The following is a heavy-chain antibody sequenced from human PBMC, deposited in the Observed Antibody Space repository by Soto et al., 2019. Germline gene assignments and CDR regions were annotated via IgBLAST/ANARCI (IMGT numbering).Heavy chain of an antibody. CDR3: ARGGGSTKVDY. D-gene: IGHD2-2*01. CDR2: TSNSGST. V-gene: IGHV4-31*03. CDR1: GGSITSSGYY. J-gene: IGHJ4*02. Sequence: VQLQESGPGLVKPSQTLSLTCTVSGGSITSSGYYWSWIRQHPGEGLEWIGFTSNSGSTSYNPSXKXXVTISVDPSSNQFSLNLKSVTAADTAVYYCARGGGSTKVDYWGQGTLVTVSP.